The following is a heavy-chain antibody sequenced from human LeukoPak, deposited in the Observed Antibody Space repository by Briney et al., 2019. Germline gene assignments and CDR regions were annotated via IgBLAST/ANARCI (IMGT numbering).Heavy chain of an antibody. V-gene: IGHV4-59*01. D-gene: IGHD3-3*01. CDR2: IYYSGST. CDR1: GGSISSYY. Sequence: PSETLSLTCTVSGGSISSYYWSWNRQPPGEGLEWIGYIYYSGSTNYNPSLKSRVTISVDTSKNQFSLKLSSVTAADTAVYYCARGYDWFDYWGQGTLVTVSS. CDR3: ARGYDWFDY. J-gene: IGHJ4*02.